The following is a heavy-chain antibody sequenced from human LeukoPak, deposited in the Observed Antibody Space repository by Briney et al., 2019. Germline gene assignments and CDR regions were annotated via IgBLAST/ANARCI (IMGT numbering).Heavy chain of an antibody. V-gene: IGHV3-48*03. Sequence: GGSLRLSCAASGFTFSSYEMNWVRQAPGKGLEWVSYISSSGSTIYYADSVKGRFTISRDNAKDSLYLQMNSLRAEDTAVYYCAREVGQQLVPYYFDYWGQGTLVTVSS. CDR3: AREVGQQLVPYYFDY. CDR2: ISSSGSTI. D-gene: IGHD6-13*01. J-gene: IGHJ4*02. CDR1: GFTFSSYE.